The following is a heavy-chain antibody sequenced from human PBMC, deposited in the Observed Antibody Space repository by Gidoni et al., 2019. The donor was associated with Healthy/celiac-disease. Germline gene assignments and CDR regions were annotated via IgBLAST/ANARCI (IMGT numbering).Heavy chain of an antibody. V-gene: IGHV3-7*03. CDR3: ARDVSFSGGSCYSDY. CDR1: GFTFSSYW. D-gene: IGHD2-15*01. Sequence: VQRVEAGGGVVQHGGSLRLSCAAAGFTFSSYWMSWVRQAPGKGLEWVANIKQDGSEKYYVDSVKCRFTISRDNAKNSLYLQMNGLRAEDTAVYYCARDVSFSGGSCYSDYWGQGTLVTVSS. CDR2: IKQDGSEK. J-gene: IGHJ4*02.